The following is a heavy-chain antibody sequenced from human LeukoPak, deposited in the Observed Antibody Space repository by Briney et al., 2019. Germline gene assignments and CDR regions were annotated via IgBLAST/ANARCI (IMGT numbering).Heavy chain of an antibody. D-gene: IGHD1-26*01. CDR2: IDTSGST. J-gene: IGHJ4*02. V-gene: IGHV4-61*02. CDR3: ARGVVGATAFAY. Sequence: SQTLSLTCTVSGGSISSGSYYWRWLRQSGGRGLEWIGRIDTSGSTKYNPSLKGRVTMSVDTSENQFSLRLSSVTAADTAVYYCARGVVGATAFAYWGQGTLVSVSS. CDR1: GGSISSGSYY.